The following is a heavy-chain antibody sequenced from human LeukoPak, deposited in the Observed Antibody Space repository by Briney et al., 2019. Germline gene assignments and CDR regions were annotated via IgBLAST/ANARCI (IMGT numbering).Heavy chain of an antibody. CDR1: GFTYSSYW. V-gene: IGHV3-48*04. CDR3: ARSQWNPGKTTQTT. D-gene: IGHD1-1*01. Sequence: GGSLRLSCAASGFTYSSYWMHWIRQAPGKGLEWVSYISSSSNNIYYADSVKGRFTISRDNAKNSLYLQMNSLRAEDTAVYYCARSQWNPGKTTQTTWGQGTLVTVSS. J-gene: IGHJ5*02. CDR2: ISSSSNNI.